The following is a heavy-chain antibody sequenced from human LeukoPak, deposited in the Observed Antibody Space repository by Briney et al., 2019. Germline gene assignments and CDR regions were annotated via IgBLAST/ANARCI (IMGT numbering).Heavy chain of an antibody. Sequence: GGSLRLSCAASGFTVSSTYMSWVRQAPGKGLEWVSLIYTGGNTYYADSVKGRFTLSRDNSKNTVYLQMNSLRVEDTAMYYCATISDLLFYFDSWGQGTPVTVSS. CDR2: IYTGGNT. V-gene: IGHV3-66*01. CDR3: ATISDLLFYFDS. CDR1: GFTVSSTY. J-gene: IGHJ4*02.